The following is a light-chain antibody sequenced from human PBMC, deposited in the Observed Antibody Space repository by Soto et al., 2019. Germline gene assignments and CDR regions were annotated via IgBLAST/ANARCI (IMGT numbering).Light chain of an antibody. CDR3: GTWDSSLSAVV. Sequence: QSVLTQPPSVSAAPGQKVTISCSGSSSNIGNNYVSWYRQLPGTAPKLLIYDNNKRPSGIPDRFSGSKSGTSATLGITGLQTGDEADYYCGTWDSSLSAVVFGGGTNVTVL. CDR2: DNN. J-gene: IGLJ2*01. V-gene: IGLV1-51*01. CDR1: SSNIGNNY.